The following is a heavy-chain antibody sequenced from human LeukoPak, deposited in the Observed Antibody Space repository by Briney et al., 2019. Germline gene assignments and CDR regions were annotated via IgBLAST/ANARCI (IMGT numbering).Heavy chain of an antibody. CDR3: ARGSDLAFVDTAMVTSYFDY. V-gene: IGHV4-39*01. D-gene: IGHD5-18*01. CDR2: GCYGGST. CDR1: SGSISSCDYY. Sequence: KSSETLSLTCTVSSGSISSCDYYWGWIRQPPGKGLEWIGSGCYGGSTYYSPSLKSRATTSVDTSKNQFSLKLSSVTAADTAVYYCARGSDLAFVDTAMVTSYFDYWGQGTLVTVSS. J-gene: IGHJ4*02.